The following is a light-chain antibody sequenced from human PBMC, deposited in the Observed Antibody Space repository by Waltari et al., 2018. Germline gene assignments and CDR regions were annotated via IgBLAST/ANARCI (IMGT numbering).Light chain of an antibody. J-gene: IGKJ4*01. CDR2: DTS. Sequence: RASLSCRASQSVTNYLAWYQQKPGQAPRLLIYDTSNRATGIPARFSGSGFGSDFTLTISSLEPEDVAVYYCQQRRDWPITFGGGTKVENK. V-gene: IGKV3-11*01. CDR3: QQRRDWPIT. CDR1: QSVTNY.